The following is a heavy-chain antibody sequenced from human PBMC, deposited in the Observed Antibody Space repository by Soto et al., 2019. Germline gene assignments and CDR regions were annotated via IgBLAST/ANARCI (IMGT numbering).Heavy chain of an antibody. Sequence: TLSLTCAISGDSVSSNSAAWNWIRQSPSRGLEWLGRTYYRSKWYNDYAVSVKSRITINPDTPKNQFSLQLNSVTPEDTAVYYCASEARFYYYYGMDVWGQGTTVTVSS. D-gene: IGHD3-3*01. CDR2: TYYRSKWYN. CDR1: GDSVSSNSAA. CDR3: ASEARFYYYYGMDV. V-gene: IGHV6-1*01. J-gene: IGHJ6*02.